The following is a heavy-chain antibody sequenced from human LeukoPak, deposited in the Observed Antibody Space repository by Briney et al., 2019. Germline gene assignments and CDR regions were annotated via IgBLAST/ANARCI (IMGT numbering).Heavy chain of an antibody. CDR1: GGSFSGYY. D-gene: IGHD6-6*01. CDR3: ARELGIAARRGYYYYYYGMDV. Sequence: PSETLSLTCAVYGGSFSGYYWSWIRQPPGKGLEWIGEINHSGSTNYNPSLKSRVTISVDTSKSQFSLKLSSVTAADTAVYYCARELGIAARRGYYYYYYGMDVWGQGTTVTVSS. CDR2: INHSGST. J-gene: IGHJ6*02. V-gene: IGHV4-34*01.